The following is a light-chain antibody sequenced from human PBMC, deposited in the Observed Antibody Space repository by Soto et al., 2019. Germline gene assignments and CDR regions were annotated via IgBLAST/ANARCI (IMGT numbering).Light chain of an antibody. Sequence: QSVWTQPPSVSAAPGQKVTISCSGSISNIGSNDVSWYQQLPGTAPKVLIYDNDKRPSGIPDRFSGSKSGTSATLGITGLQTGDEADYYCGTWDSSLSVGVFGGGTKLTVL. J-gene: IGLJ3*02. CDR2: DND. CDR3: GTWDSSLSVGV. V-gene: IGLV1-51*01. CDR1: ISNIGSND.